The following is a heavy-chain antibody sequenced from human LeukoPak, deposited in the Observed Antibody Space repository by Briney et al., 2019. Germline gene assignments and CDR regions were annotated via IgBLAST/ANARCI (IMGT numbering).Heavy chain of an antibody. CDR1: GFTFSDYY. CDR2: ISRSGSTR. J-gene: IGHJ3*02. D-gene: IGHD3-22*01. CDR3: ARTAYYYDSSGYDDAFDI. V-gene: IGHV3-11*01. Sequence: PGGSLRLSCAASGFTFSDYYMSWIRQAPGKGLEWVSHISRSGSTRYYADSLKGRFTISRDNAKNSLYLQMNSLRAEDTAVYNCARTAYYYDSSGYDDAFDIWGQGTMVTVSS.